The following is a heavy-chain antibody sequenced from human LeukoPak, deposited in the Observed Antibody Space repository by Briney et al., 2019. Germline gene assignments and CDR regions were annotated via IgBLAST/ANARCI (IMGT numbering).Heavy chain of an antibody. V-gene: IGHV1-2*02. CDR3: ARELTMVRGVIPS. CDR2: INPNSGGT. J-gene: IGHJ4*02. CDR1: GYTFTGYY. Sequence: ASVKVSCKASGYTFTGYYMHWVRQAPGQGLEWMGWINPNSGGTNYAQKFQGRVTMTRDTSISTAYMELRRLRSDDTAVYYCARELTMVRGVIPSWGQGTLVTVSS. D-gene: IGHD3-10*01.